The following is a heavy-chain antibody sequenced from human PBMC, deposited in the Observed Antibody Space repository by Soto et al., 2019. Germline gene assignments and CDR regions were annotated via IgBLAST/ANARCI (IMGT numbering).Heavy chain of an antibody. V-gene: IGHV3-33*01. D-gene: IGHD1-1*01. CDR2: IGNDGSEK. CDR1: GVIFSAYG. Sequence: QVQLGESGGGVVQPGRSLRLSCAASGVIFSAYGMHWVRQAPGEGLEWVAVIGNDGSEKYYAESVKGRFTISRDNSKTTLYLQINSLRAEATAVYYCATEDWNDRNGMGVWGQGTTVTVSS. CDR3: ATEDWNDRNGMGV. J-gene: IGHJ6*02.